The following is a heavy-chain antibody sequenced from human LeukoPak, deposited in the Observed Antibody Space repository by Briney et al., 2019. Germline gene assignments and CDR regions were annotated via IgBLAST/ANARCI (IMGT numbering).Heavy chain of an antibody. CDR2: IKHSGST. D-gene: IGHD3-10*01. V-gene: IGHV4-34*01. CDR3: ASLLVRGVKRYYGMDV. Sequence: SETLSLTCAVYGGSFSGYYWSWIRQPPGKGLEWIGEIKHSGSTNYNPSLKSRVTISVDTSKNQFSLKLSSVTAADTAVYYCASLLVRGVKRYYGMDVWGKGTTVTVSS. J-gene: IGHJ6*04. CDR1: GGSFSGYY.